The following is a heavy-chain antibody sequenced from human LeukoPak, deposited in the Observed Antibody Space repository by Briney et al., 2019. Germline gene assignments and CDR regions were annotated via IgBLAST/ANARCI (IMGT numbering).Heavy chain of an antibody. CDR3: ASGYCGGDCYSKPYYYYMDV. CDR1: GYTFTGYY. J-gene: IGHJ6*03. Sequence: ASVKVSCKASGYTFTGYYMHWVRQAPGQGLEWMGWINPNSGGTNYAQKFQGRVTMTRDTSISTAYMELSRLRSDDTAVYYRASGYCGGDCYSKPYYYYMDVWGKGTTVTVSS. V-gene: IGHV1-2*02. D-gene: IGHD2-21*01. CDR2: INPNSGGT.